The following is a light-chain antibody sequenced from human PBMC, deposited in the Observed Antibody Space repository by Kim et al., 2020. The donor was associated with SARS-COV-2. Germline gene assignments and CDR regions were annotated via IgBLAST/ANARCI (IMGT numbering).Light chain of an antibody. V-gene: IGKV1-39*01. J-gene: IGKJ1*01. CDR3: QQSYSKTWT. CDR2: DAS. CDR1: QTVTTY. Sequence: DIQMTQSPSSLSASVGDRVTITCRASQTVTTYLNWYQQKPGKPPNLLIYDASKLHDGVPSRFSGSGSGTDFTLTISSLQPEDFATYYCQQSYSKTWTFGQGTKVDI.